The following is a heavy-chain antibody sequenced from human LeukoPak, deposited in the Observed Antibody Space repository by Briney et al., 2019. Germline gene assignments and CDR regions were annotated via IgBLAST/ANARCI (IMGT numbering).Heavy chain of an antibody. CDR2: ISSSSSYI. J-gene: IGHJ4*02. V-gene: IGHV3-21*01. CDR1: GFTFSSYS. Sequence: GGSLRLSCAASGFTFSSYSMNWVHQAPGKGLEWVSSISSSSSYIYYADSVKGRFTISRDNAKNSLYLQMNSLRAEDTAVYYCAREIAVAGPYYFDYWGQGTLVTVSS. CDR3: AREIAVAGPYYFDY. D-gene: IGHD6-19*01.